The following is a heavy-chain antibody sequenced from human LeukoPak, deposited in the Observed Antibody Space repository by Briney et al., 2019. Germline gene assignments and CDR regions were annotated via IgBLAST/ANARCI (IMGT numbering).Heavy chain of an antibody. J-gene: IGHJ5*02. CDR2: GHYSGST. CDR3: VRGQGAFGGYEWANWFDP. Sequence: SETLSVTCSVSGGSIRSSSYYWAWIRQPPGKGLEWIATGHYSGSTFYNPSLKSRLTLSIDTSKNLFSLQVTSVTAADTAMYYCVRGQGAFGGYEWANWFDPWGQGTLVTVSS. CDR1: GGSIRSSSYY. D-gene: IGHD5-12*01. V-gene: IGHV4-39*02.